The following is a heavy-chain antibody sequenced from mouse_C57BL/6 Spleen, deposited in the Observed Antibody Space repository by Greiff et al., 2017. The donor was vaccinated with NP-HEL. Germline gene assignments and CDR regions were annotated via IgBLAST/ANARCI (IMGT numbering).Heavy chain of an antibody. V-gene: IGHV1-59*01. Sequence: QVQLQQPGAELVRPGTSVKLSCKASGYTFTSYWMHWVKQRPGQGLEWIGVIDPSDSYTNYNQKFKGKATLTVDTSSSTAYMQLSSLTSEDSAVYYCARDGEGPFAYWGQGTLVTVSA. D-gene: IGHD3-3*01. CDR1: GYTFTSYW. J-gene: IGHJ3*01. CDR3: ARDGEGPFAY. CDR2: IDPSDSYT.